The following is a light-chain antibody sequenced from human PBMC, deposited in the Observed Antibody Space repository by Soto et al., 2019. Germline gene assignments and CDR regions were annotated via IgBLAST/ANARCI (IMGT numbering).Light chain of an antibody. CDR2: KAS. V-gene: IGKV1-5*03. CDR3: QHYNSYSEA. CDR1: QSISSY. J-gene: IGKJ1*01. Sequence: DIQMTQSPSSLSASVGDRVTITCRASQSISSYLNWYQQKPGKAPKLLIYKASTLKSGVPSRFSGGGSGTEFTLTISSLQPDDVATYYCQHYNSYSEAFGQGTKVELK.